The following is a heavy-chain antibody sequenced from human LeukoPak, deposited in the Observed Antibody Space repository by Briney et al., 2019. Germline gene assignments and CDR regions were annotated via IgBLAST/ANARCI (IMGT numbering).Heavy chain of an antibody. Sequence: SETLSLTCTVSGGSISSSSYYWGWIRQPPGKGLEWIGSIYYSGSTYYNPSLKSRVTISVDTSKNQFSLKLSSVTAADTAVYYCARRVAGATISWFDPWGQGTLVTVSS. D-gene: IGHD1-26*01. CDR2: IYYSGST. CDR3: ARRVAGATISWFDP. J-gene: IGHJ5*02. CDR1: GGSISSSSYY. V-gene: IGHV4-39*01.